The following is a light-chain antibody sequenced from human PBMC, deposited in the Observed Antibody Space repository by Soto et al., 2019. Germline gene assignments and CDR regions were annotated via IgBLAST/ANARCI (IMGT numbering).Light chain of an antibody. V-gene: IGKV3-20*01. CDR3: QQYSDLPYT. J-gene: IGKJ2*01. CDR1: QRISSRN. CDR2: NTS. Sequence: EIVLTQSPGTLSLSPRERATLSCRASQRISSRNLAWYQQKPGQAPRLLIYNTSSRATGIPDRFSGSGSVTDFTLTSNRLEHEDFAVYYCQQYSDLPYTFGQGTKLEVK.